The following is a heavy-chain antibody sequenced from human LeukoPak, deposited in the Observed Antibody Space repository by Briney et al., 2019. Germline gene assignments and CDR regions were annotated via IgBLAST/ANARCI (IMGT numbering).Heavy chain of an antibody. Sequence: GGPLRLSCAASGFAFSSYKMSWVRQAPGKGLEWVSYISSSGTTIYYADPVKGRFTISRDNTKNSMYLQMNGLRAEDTAVYYCARMLLLLSNWFDPWGQGTLVTVSS. CDR3: ARMLLLLSNWFDP. D-gene: IGHD2/OR15-2a*01. CDR1: GFAFSSYK. V-gene: IGHV3-48*03. CDR2: ISSSGTTI. J-gene: IGHJ5*02.